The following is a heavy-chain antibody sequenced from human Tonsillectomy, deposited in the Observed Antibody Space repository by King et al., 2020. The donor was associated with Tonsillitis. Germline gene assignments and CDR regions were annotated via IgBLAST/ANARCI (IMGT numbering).Heavy chain of an antibody. CDR3: ASTDPTYGGGDCYVVDWYFDL. J-gene: IGHJ2*01. CDR2: IYYSGST. V-gene: IGHV4-31*03. D-gene: IGHD2-21*02. CDR1: GGSISSGGYY. Sequence: QLQESGPGLVKPSQTLSLTCTVSGGSISSGGYYWSWIRQHPGKGLEWIGYIYYSGSTYYNPSLKSRVTISVDTSKNQFSLKLSSVTAADTAVYYCASTDPTYGGGDCYVVDWYFDLWGRGTLVTVSS.